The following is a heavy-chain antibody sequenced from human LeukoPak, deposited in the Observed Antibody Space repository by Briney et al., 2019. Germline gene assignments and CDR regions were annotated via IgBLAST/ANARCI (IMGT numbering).Heavy chain of an antibody. Sequence: ASVKVSCKASRYTFTSYGISWVRQAPGQGLEWMGWISGDNGDTNYAQKLQGRVTMTTDTSTSTAYMELRSLRSEDTAVYYCARASQDYYGSGSYYRGGDAFDIWGQGTMVTVSS. V-gene: IGHV1-18*04. D-gene: IGHD3-10*01. CDR3: ARASQDYYGSGSYYRGGDAFDI. J-gene: IGHJ3*02. CDR1: RYTFTSYG. CDR2: ISGDNGDT.